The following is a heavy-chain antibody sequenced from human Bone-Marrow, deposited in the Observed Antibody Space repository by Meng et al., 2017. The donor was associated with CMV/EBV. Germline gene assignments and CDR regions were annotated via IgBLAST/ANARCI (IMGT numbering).Heavy chain of an antibody. Sequence: GGSLRLSCAASGFTFSSYWMSWVRQAPGKGLEWVANIKQDGSEKYYVDSVKGRFTISRDNAKNSLYLQMNSLRAEDTALYYCAKDYWGSSWAFDYWGQGTLVTVSS. D-gene: IGHD6-13*01. CDR2: IKQDGSEK. V-gene: IGHV3-7*03. CDR1: GFTFSSYW. CDR3: AKDYWGSSWAFDY. J-gene: IGHJ4*02.